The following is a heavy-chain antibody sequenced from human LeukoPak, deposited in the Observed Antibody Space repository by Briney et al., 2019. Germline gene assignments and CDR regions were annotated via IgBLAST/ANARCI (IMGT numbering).Heavy chain of an antibody. CDR1: GGTFSSYA. CDR2: IIPIFGTA. CDR3: ARGGTHYYDSSGYYSIFDY. Sequence: SVKVSCKASGGTFSSYAISLVRQAPGQGLEWMGGIIPIFGTANYAQKFQGRVTITTDESTSTAYMELSSLRSEDTAVYYCARGGTHYYDSSGYYSIFDYWGQGTLVTVSS. V-gene: IGHV1-69*05. J-gene: IGHJ4*02. D-gene: IGHD3-22*01.